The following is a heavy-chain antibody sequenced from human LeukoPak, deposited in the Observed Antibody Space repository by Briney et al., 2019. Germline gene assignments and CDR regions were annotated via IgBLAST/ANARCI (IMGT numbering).Heavy chain of an antibody. CDR3: ARVRSSSWYNDAFDI. V-gene: IGHV4-39*07. J-gene: IGHJ3*02. Sequence: SETLSLTCTVSGGSISSSSYYWSWIRQPPGKGLEWIGEINHSGSTYYNPSLKSRVTISVDTSKNQFSLKLSSVTAADTAVYYCARVRSSSWYNDAFDIWGQGTMVTVSS. CDR2: INHSGST. CDR1: GGSISSSSYY. D-gene: IGHD6-13*01.